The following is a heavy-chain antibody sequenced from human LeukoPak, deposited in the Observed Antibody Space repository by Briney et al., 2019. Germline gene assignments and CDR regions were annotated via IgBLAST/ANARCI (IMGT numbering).Heavy chain of an antibody. J-gene: IGHJ4*02. Sequence: GGSLRLSCAASGFTFDDYTMHWVRQAPGKGLEWVSLISWDGGSTYYADSVKGRFTISRDNSKNSLYLQMNSLRTEDTALYYCAKEGGKWELLVDGFDYWGQGALVTVSS. D-gene: IGHD1-26*01. CDR1: GFTFDDYT. CDR3: AKEGGKWELLVDGFDY. V-gene: IGHV3-43*01. CDR2: ISWDGGST.